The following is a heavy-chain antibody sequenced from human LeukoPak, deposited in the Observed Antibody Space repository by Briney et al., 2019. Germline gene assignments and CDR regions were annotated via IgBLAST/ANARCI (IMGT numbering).Heavy chain of an antibody. CDR3: ARESTAGYNSSWYGFRN. D-gene: IGHD6-13*01. Sequence: GGSLRLSRAASGFTFSGYWMSWVRQAPGKGLEWVANINQDGSEKYYVDSVKGRFTISRDNAKNSLFLQMGSLKVEDTAVYYCARESTAGYNSSWYGFRNWGQGTLVSVSS. CDR1: GFTFSGYW. V-gene: IGHV3-7*01. CDR2: INQDGSEK. J-gene: IGHJ1*01.